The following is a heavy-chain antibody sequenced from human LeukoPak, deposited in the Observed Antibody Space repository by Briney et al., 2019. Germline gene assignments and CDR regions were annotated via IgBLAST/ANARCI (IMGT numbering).Heavy chain of an antibody. CDR3: ARRSWSYWYFDL. CDR1: GGSISRYY. J-gene: IGHJ2*01. CDR2: ISYSGST. Sequence: SETLSLTCTVSGGSISRYYWSWMRQPPGKGLEWIGYISYSGSTNYNPSLKSRVTISVDTSKNQFSLKLSSVTAADTAVYYCARRSWSYWYFDLWGRGTLVTVSS. V-gene: IGHV4-59*08. D-gene: IGHD3-10*01.